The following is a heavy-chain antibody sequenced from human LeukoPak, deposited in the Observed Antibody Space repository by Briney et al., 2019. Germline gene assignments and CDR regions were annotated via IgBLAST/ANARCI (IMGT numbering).Heavy chain of an antibody. J-gene: IGHJ6*02. D-gene: IGHD3-10*01. CDR3: ASDYGSGDYGMDV. CDR2: IYYSGST. CDR1: GGSISSYY. V-gene: IGHV4-59*01. Sequence: PSETLSLTCTVSGGSISSYYWSWIRQPPGKGLEWIGYIYYSGSTNYNPSLKSRVTISVDTSKNQFSLKLSSVTAADTAVYYCASDYGSGDYGMDVWGQGTTVTVSS.